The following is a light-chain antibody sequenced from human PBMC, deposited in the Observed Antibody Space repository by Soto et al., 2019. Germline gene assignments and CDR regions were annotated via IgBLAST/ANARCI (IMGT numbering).Light chain of an antibody. CDR3: QQYDNPLT. Sequence: DIQMTQSPSSLSASVGDRVTITCQASQDISNYLNWYQQKPGKAPKLLIYDASNMETGVPSRFSGSGSGKDFNFTISSLQPEDIATYYCQQYDNPLTFGGGTKVEIK. CDR2: DAS. J-gene: IGKJ4*01. V-gene: IGKV1-33*01. CDR1: QDISNY.